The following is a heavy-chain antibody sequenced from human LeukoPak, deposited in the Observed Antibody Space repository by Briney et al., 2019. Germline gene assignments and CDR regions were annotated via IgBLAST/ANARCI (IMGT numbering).Heavy chain of an antibody. V-gene: IGHV3-9*01. CDR1: GFTFDDYA. CDR2: INWNSDSI. D-gene: IGHD5-12*01. CDR3: AINGGGDSGYGNFDY. Sequence: PGRSLRLSCAVSGFTFDDYAMHWVRQVPGKGLEWVSGINWNSDSIGYADSVKGRFTTSRDNAKNSLYLQMNSLRAEDTAFYYCAINGGGDSGYGNFDYWGQGTLVTVSS. J-gene: IGHJ4*02.